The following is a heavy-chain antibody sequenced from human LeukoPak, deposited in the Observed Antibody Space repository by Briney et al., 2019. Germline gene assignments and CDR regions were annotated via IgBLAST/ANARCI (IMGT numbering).Heavy chain of an antibody. V-gene: IGHV3-30-3*01. J-gene: IGHJ4*02. CDR1: GFTSNNYA. Sequence: GRSLRLSCAASGFTSNNYAMHWVRQAPGKGLEWVAVISYDGSNKYYADSVKGRFTISRDNSKNTLYLQMNSLRAEDTAVYYCARTFPYFDYWGQGTLVTVSS. D-gene: IGHD3-16*01. CDR2: ISYDGSNK. CDR3: ARTFPYFDY.